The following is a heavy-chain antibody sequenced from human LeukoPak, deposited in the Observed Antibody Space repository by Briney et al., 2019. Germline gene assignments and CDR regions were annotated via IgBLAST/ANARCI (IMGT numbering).Heavy chain of an antibody. J-gene: IGHJ3*02. CDR2: IKQDGSEK. Sequence: GGSLRLSCAASGFTFSSYWMSWVRQAPGKGLEWVANIKQDGSEKYYVDSVKGRFTISRDNAKNSLYLQMNSLRAEDTAVYYCARELVVGATISTDAFDIWGQGTMVTISS. CDR3: ARELVVGATISTDAFDI. D-gene: IGHD1-26*01. V-gene: IGHV3-7*01. CDR1: GFTFSSYW.